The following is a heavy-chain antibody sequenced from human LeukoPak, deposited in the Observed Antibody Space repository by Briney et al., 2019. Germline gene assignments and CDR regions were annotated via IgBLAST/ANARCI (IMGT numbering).Heavy chain of an antibody. J-gene: IGHJ4*02. CDR1: GGSISSSSYY. Sequence: ASETLSLTCTVSGGSISSSSYYWGWIRQPPGKGLEWIGSIYYSGSTYYNPSLKSRITISVDTSKNQFSLKLSSVTAADTAVYYCARVWNYFDYWGQGTLVTVSS. CDR3: ARVWNYFDY. V-gene: IGHV4-39*01. CDR2: IYYSGST. D-gene: IGHD1-1*01.